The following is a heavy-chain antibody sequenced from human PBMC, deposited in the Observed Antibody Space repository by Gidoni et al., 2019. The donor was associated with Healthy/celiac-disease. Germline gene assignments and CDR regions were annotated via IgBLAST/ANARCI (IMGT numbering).Heavy chain of an antibody. D-gene: IGHD5-12*01. CDR3: ARDRVVATPAFDY. CDR2: IKQDGSEK. Sequence: EVQLVESGGGLVQPGGSLRLSCAASGFTFSSYWMSWFRQAPGKGLEWVANIKQDGSEKYYVDSVKGRFTISRDNAKNSLYLQMNRLRAEDTAVYYCARDRVVATPAFDYWGQGTLVTVSS. V-gene: IGHV3-7*01. CDR1: GFTFSSYW. J-gene: IGHJ4*02.